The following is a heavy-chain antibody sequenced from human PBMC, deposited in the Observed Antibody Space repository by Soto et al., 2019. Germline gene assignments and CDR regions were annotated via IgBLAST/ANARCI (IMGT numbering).Heavy chain of an antibody. CDR3: ARGEWQLPLWDY. V-gene: IGHV4-30-2*01. D-gene: IGHD1-26*01. Sequence: SETLSLTCAVSGGSISSGGYSWSWIRQPPGKGLEWIGYIYHSGSTYYNPSLKSRVTISVDRSKNQFSLKLSSVTAADTAVYYCARGEWQLPLWDYWGQGTLVTVSS. CDR2: IYHSGST. J-gene: IGHJ4*02. CDR1: GGSISSGGYS.